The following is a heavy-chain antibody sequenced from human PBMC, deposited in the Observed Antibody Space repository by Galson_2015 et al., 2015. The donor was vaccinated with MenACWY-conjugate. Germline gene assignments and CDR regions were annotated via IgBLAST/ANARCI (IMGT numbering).Heavy chain of an antibody. V-gene: IGHV3-7*01. CDR2: INDAGGSEK. CDR1: GFTFSSYW. Sequence: SLRLSCAASGFTFSSYWLSWVRPAPGKGLEWVANINDAGGSEKYYVDSVKGRFSISRDNAKNTLYLQMNSLRGDDTAVYYCTRGNDGYGRFDPWGQGTLVTVSS. CDR3: TRGNDGYGRFDP. D-gene: IGHD5-24*01. J-gene: IGHJ5*02.